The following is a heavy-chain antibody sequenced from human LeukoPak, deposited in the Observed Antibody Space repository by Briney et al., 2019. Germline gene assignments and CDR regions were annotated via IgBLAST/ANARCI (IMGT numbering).Heavy chain of an antibody. D-gene: IGHD2-2*01. V-gene: IGHV3-23*01. CDR3: AKDPPDIVVVPAATPRNWFDP. CDR2: ISGSGGST. CDR1: GFTFSSYA. J-gene: IGHJ5*02. Sequence: PGGSLRLSCAASGFTFSSYAMSWVRQAPGKGLEWVSPISGSGGSTYYADSVKGRFTISRDNSKNTLYLQMNSLRAQDTAVYYCAKDPPDIVVVPAATPRNWFDPWGQGTLVTVSS.